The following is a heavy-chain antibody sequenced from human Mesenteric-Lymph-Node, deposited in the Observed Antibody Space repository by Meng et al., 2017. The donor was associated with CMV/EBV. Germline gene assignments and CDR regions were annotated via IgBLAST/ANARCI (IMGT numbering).Heavy chain of an antibody. CDR2: INPSGGST. CDR1: GYIFIGYY. Sequence: ASVKVSCKASGYIFIGYYIHWVRQAPGQGLEWMGIINPSGGSTSYAQKFQGRVTMTRDTSTSTVYMELSSLRSEDTAVYYCASSTLVVVPAAIYSRPNYYYYGMDVWGQGTTVTVSS. CDR3: ASSTLVVVPAAIYSRPNYYYYGMDV. J-gene: IGHJ6*02. D-gene: IGHD2-2*02. V-gene: IGHV1-46*01.